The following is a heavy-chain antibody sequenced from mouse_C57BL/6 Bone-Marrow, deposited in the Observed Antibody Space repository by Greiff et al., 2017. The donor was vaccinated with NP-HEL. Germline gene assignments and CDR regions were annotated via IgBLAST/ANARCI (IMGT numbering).Heavy chain of an antibody. CDR1: GYTFTSYG. J-gene: IGHJ3*01. CDR2: IYPRSGNT. Sequence: VQLQQSGAELARPGASVKLSCKASGYTFTSYGISWVKQRTGQGLEWIGEIYPRSGNTYYNEKFKGKATLTADKSSSTAYMELRSLTSEDSAVYFCASPPLYYYGSSRFAYWGQGTLVTVSA. CDR3: ASPPLYYYGSSRFAY. D-gene: IGHD1-1*01. V-gene: IGHV1-81*01.